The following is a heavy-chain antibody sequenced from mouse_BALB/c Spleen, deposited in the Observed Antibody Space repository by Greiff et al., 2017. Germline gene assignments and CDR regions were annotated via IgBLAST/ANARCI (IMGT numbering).Heavy chain of an antibody. V-gene: IGHV5-9*03. CDR3: ARSQTARATWFAY. CDR1: GFTFSSYT. CDR2: ISSGGGNT. D-gene: IGHD3-2*01. Sequence: EVMLVESGGGLVKPGGSLKLSCAASGFTFSSYTMSWVRQTPEKRLEWVATISSGGGNTYYPDSVKGRFTISRDNAKNNLYLQMSSLRSEDTALYYCARSQTARATWFAYWGQGTLVTVSA. J-gene: IGHJ3*01.